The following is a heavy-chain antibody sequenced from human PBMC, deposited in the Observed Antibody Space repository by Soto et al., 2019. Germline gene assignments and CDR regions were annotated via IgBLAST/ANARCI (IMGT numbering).Heavy chain of an antibody. V-gene: IGHV4-4*07. CDR2: IYSAGTT. CDR1: GGPISGYY. CDR3: AANWRGAYEGLFDL. J-gene: IGHJ3*01. D-gene: IGHD1-1*01. Sequence: QVQLRESGPGLVKPSETLSLTCNVSGGPISGYYWNWVRQPAGKGLEWIGRIYSAGTTDLNPSLKSRVIMSVDTSSNQFSLKLLSVTAADTAVYYCAANWRGAYEGLFDLWGQETTVTVSS.